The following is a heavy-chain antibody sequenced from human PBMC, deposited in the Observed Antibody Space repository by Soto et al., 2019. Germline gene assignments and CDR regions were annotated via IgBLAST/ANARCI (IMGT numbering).Heavy chain of an antibody. CDR2: ISPSASDT. CDR1: GFSFSTSS. V-gene: IGHV3-23*01. CDR3: TTLTMILVHPDY. J-gene: IGHJ4*02. D-gene: IGHD3-22*01. Sequence: GGSLRLSCAASGFSFSTSSMAWVRQPPGKGLEWVSAISPSASDTLYADSVKGRFTISRDDSKNMLYLQMNSLKTEDTAVYYCTTLTMILVHPDYWGPGTLVTVSS.